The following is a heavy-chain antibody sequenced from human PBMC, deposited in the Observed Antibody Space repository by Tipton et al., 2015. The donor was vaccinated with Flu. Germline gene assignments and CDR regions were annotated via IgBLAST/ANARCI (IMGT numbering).Heavy chain of an antibody. Sequence: QVQLVQSGPEVKKPGSSVKVSCKASGGTFSSYAISWVRQAPGQGLEWMGRIIPIFGTANYAQKFQGRVTITADESTSTAYMERSSLRSEDTAVYYCASSKVNPISSSWYFDYWGQGTLVTVSS. J-gene: IGHJ4*02. CDR2: IIPIFGTA. V-gene: IGHV1-69*18. CDR1: GGTFSSYA. D-gene: IGHD6-13*01. CDR3: ASSKVNPISSSWYFDY.